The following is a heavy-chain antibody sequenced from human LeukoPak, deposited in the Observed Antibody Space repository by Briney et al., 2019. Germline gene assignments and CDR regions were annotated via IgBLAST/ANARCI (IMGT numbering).Heavy chain of an antibody. D-gene: IGHD3-10*01. V-gene: IGHV3-21*01. CDR3: ARDAMVRGVLIDY. Sequence: PGGSLRLSCAASGFTFGTYSINWVRQAPGKGLEWVSSISSSSSYIYYADSVKGRFTISRNNAKNSLFLQMSSLRAEDTAVYYCARDAMVRGVLIDYWGQGTLVTVSS. J-gene: IGHJ4*02. CDR2: ISSSSSYI. CDR1: GFTFGTYS.